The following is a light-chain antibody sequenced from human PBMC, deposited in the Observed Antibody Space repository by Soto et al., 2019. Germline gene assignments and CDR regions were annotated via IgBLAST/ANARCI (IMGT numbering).Light chain of an antibody. V-gene: IGLV4-69*01. J-gene: IGLJ3*02. Sequence: QLVLTQLPSASASLGASVKLTCTLSSGHSNNAVAWLQQQPEKGPRYLMKLNSDGSHTKGDGIPDRFSGSSSGAERYLTISSLQSEDEADYYCQTWGTGIKVFGGGTKVTVL. CDR2: LNSDGSH. CDR3: QTWGTGIKV. CDR1: SGHSNNA.